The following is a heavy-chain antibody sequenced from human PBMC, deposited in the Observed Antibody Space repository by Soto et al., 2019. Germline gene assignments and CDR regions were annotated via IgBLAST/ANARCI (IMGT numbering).Heavy chain of an antibody. V-gene: IGHV3-30-3*01. CDR2: TSYGGNTI. J-gene: IGHJ4*02. CDR1: GFTFSDYA. CDR3: ARRGVEAANTGPGQDYFHY. Sequence: GGSLRLSCAASGFTFSDYAIHWVRQAPGRGLEWVALTSYGGNTIYYADSVKGRFTISRDNSRNTVYLQMNSLRAEDAAVYFCARRGVEAANTGPGQDYFHYWCQGPLVSV. D-gene: IGHD1-26*01.